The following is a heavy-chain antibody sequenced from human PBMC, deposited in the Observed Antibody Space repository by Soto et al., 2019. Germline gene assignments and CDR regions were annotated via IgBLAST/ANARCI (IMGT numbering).Heavy chain of an antibody. Sequence: PLETLSLTCAVSGMSVSTYCWNSLRQSTGKGPEWMRYIFPSGRTNYKPSLKSRVTMSVDTSKNQFSLRLDSVTAADTAVYYCARDGLLEAYSYGLLDYWGRGS. CDR1: GMSVSTYC. CDR3: ARDGLLEAYSYGLLDY. CDR2: IFPSGRT. D-gene: IGHD5-18*01. V-gene: IGHV4-4*08. J-gene: IGHJ4*02.